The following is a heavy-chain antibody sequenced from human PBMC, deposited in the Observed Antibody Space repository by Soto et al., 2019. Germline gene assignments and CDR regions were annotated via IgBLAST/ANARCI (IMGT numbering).Heavy chain of an antibody. V-gene: IGHV1-58*01. D-gene: IGHD3-9*01. Sequence: SVKVSCKASGFTFTSSAVQWVRQARGQRLEWIGWIVVGSGNTNYAQKFQERVTITRDMSTSTAYMELSSLRSEDTAVYYCAADPDYDILTGYHYYGMDVWGQGTTVTVSS. CDR3: AADPDYDILTGYHYYGMDV. CDR2: IVVGSGNT. J-gene: IGHJ6*02. CDR1: GFTFTSSA.